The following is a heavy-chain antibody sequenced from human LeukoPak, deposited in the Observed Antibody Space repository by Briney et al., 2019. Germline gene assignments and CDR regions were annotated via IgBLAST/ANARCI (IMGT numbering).Heavy chain of an antibody. J-gene: IGHJ3*02. Sequence: PSETLSLTCTVSGGSISSGGYYWSWIRQHPGKGLEWIGYIYYSGSTYYNPSLKSRVTISVDTSKNQFSLKLSSVTAADTAVYYCARGTGGEFDDAFDIWGQGTMVTVSS. V-gene: IGHV4-31*03. CDR2: IYYSGST. D-gene: IGHD3/OR15-3a*01. CDR1: GGSISSGGYY. CDR3: ARGTGGEFDDAFDI.